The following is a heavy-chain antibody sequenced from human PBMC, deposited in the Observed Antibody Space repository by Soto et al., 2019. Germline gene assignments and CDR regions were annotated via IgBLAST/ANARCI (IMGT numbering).Heavy chain of an antibody. J-gene: IGHJ5*02. V-gene: IGHV4-39*01. Sequence: QLQLQESGPGLVKPSETLSLTCTVSGGSISSSSYYWGWIRQPPGKGLEWIGSIYYSGSTYYNPSLKSRVTISVDTSKNQFSLKLSSVTAADTAVYYCARHEDIVVVPAANTPAGWFDPWGQGTLVTVSS. D-gene: IGHD2-2*01. CDR1: GGSISSSSYY. CDR2: IYYSGST. CDR3: ARHEDIVVVPAANTPAGWFDP.